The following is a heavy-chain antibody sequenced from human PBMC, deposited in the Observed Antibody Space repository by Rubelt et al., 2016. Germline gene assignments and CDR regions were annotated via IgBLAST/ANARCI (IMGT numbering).Heavy chain of an antibody. J-gene: IGHJ6*02. D-gene: IGHD5-18*01. CDR2: IIPIFGTA. CDR1: GGTFSSYA. Sequence: GGTFSSYAISWVRQAPGQGLEWMGGIIPIFGTANYAQKFQGRVTITADESTSTAYMELSSLRSEDTAVYYCARGGYSYGYSDYGMDVWGQGTTVTVSS. CDR3: ARGGYSYGYSDYGMDV. V-gene: IGHV1-69*01.